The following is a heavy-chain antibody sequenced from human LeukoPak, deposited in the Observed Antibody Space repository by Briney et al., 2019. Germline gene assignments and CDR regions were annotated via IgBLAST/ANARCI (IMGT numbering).Heavy chain of an antibody. CDR3: ARVSYWYFDL. CDR2: INHSGST. Sequence: SETLSLTCAVYGGSFSGYYWSWIRQPPGKGLEWIGEINHSGSTNYNPSLKSRVTISVDTSKNQFFLKLSSVTAADTAVYYCARVSYWYFDLWGRGTLVTVSS. V-gene: IGHV4-34*01. J-gene: IGHJ2*01. CDR1: GGSFSGYY.